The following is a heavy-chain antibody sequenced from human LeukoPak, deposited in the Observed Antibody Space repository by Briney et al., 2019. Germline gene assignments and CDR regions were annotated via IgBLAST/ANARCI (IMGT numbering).Heavy chain of an antibody. CDR2: INHSGST. D-gene: IGHD3-22*01. CDR1: GGSFSGYY. J-gene: IGHJ4*02. CDR3: ARRSYEGYYYDSSGYTVHFDY. Sequence: SETLSLTCAVYGGSFSGYYWSWIRQPPGKGLEWIGEINHSGSTNYNPSLKSRVTISVDTSKDQFSLKLSSVTAADTAVYYCARRSYEGYYYDSSGYTVHFDYWGQGTLVTVSS. V-gene: IGHV4-34*01.